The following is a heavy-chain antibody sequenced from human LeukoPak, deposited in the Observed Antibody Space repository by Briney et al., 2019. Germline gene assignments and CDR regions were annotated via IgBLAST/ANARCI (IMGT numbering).Heavy chain of an antibody. V-gene: IGHV4-4*09. J-gene: IGHJ4*02. CDR3: ARVCGGDCYSDDFDY. CDR1: GGSISSYY. D-gene: IGHD2-21*01. Sequence: SETLSLTCTVWGGSISSYYWSWIRQPPGKGLEWSGYIYPSGSTYYNPSLKSRVTISVDRSKNQFSLKLRSVTAAATAVYYCARVCGGDCYSDDFDYWGQGTLVTVSS. CDR2: IYPSGST.